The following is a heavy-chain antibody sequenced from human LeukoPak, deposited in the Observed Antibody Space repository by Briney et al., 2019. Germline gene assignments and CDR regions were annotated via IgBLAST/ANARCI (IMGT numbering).Heavy chain of an antibody. D-gene: IGHD2-2*02. CDR2: IYHSGNT. CDR3: ARDLVRCSSTSCYSYYSYYMDV. J-gene: IGHJ6*03. V-gene: IGHV4-38-2*02. CDR1: DYSISSDYY. Sequence: SETLSLTCTVSDYSISSDYYWGWIRQPPGRGREWIGSIYHSGNTYYNPSLKSRVTISVDTSKNQFSLKLSSVTAADTAVYYCARDLVRCSSTSCYSYYSYYMDVWGKGTTVTVSS.